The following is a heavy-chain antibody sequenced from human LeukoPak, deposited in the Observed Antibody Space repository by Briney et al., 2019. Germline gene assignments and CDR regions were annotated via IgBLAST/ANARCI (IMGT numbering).Heavy chain of an antibody. CDR2: ISGGGGST. D-gene: IGHD3-10*01. CDR3: AKDRYYASGSSYVNAFDI. J-gene: IGHJ3*02. Sequence: GGSLRLSCAASGFTFSSYAMSWVRQAPGKGLEWVLAISGGGGSTYYADSVKGRFTISRDNSKNTLYLQMNSLRAEDTAVYYCAKDRYYASGSSYVNAFDIWGQGTMVTVSS. CDR1: GFTFSSYA. V-gene: IGHV3-23*01.